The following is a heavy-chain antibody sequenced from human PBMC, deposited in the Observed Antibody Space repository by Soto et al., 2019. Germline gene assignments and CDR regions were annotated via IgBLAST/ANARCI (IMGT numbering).Heavy chain of an antibody. CDR2: INPNSGGT. V-gene: IGHV1-2*04. Sequence: QVQLVQSGAEVKKPGASVKVSCKASGYTFTGYYMHWVRQAPGQGLEWMGWINPNSGGTNYAQKFQGWVTMTRDTSIRTAYMELRRLRSDDTAVYYCARGVVVADQQHSPGWFDPWGQGTLVTVSS. CDR3: ARGVVVADQQHSPGWFDP. J-gene: IGHJ5*02. D-gene: IGHD2-15*01. CDR1: GYTFTGYY.